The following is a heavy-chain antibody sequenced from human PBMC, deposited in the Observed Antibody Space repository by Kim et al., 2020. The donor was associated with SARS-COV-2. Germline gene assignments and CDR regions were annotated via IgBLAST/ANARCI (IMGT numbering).Heavy chain of an antibody. V-gene: IGHV3-53*01. D-gene: IGHD5-12*01. CDR3: ARSGGYSYYGMDI. Sequence: GGSLRLSCAASGFSISRNYMNWVRQAPGEGLEWGSVIYSGGSTLYADSVKGRFTVSRDISKSTVYLQMNSLRADDTAVYYCARSGGYSYYGMDIWVQGTT. CDR2: IYSGGST. CDR1: GFSISRNY. J-gene: IGHJ6*02.